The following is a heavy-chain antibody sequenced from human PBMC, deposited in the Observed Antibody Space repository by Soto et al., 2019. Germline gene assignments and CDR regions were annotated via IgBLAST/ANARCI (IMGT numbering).Heavy chain of an antibody. J-gene: IGHJ4*02. CDR3: AKDRQLGSSLYYFDY. CDR1: GFTFSSYG. Sequence: PGGSLRLSCAASGFTFSSYGMHWVRQAPGKGLEWVAVMSYHGSNKDYADSVKGRFTISRDNSKNTLYLQMNSLRGEDTAVYYCAKDRQLGSSLYYFDYWGQGTLVTVSS. CDR2: MSYHGSNK. V-gene: IGHV3-30*18. D-gene: IGHD5-18*01.